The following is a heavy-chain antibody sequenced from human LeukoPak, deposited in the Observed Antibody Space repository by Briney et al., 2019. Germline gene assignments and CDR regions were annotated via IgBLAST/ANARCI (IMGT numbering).Heavy chain of an antibody. J-gene: IGHJ5*02. CDR2: IYYSGST. D-gene: IGHD1-1*01. V-gene: IGHV4-39*01. CDR1: GGSISSSSSY. Sequence: SETLSLTCTVSGGSISSSSSYWGWIRPPPGKGLELIGSIYYSGSTYYNPSLKSRVTISVDTSKNQFSLKLSSVTAADTAVYYCARHTTGTTQSSNWFDPWGQGTLVTVSS. CDR3: ARHTTGTTQSSNWFDP.